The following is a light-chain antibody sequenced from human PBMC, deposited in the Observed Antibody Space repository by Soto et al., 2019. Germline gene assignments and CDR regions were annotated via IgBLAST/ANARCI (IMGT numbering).Light chain of an antibody. J-gene: IGKJ2*01. V-gene: IGKV3-20*01. CDR1: QSVASSY. CDR2: GAS. Sequence: EIVLTQSPGTLSLSPGEGATLSCRASQSVASSYLAWYQQKPGQAPRLIIYGASNRATGTPDRFSGGGSGTDFTHTISRLEPEDFAVYYCQQYGSSSFTFGQGTKLEIK. CDR3: QQYGSSSFT.